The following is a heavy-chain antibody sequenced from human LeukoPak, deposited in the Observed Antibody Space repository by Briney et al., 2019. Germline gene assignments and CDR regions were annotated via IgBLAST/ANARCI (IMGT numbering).Heavy chain of an antibody. Sequence: GESLKISRKTSGFSFSRYWIAWVRQMPGKGLEWMGIISPGDPEIRYSPSFQGQVTISADKSISTAFLQWSNLKASDSAIYFCARRTYFDTRHFDYWGRGTLVTVSS. CDR3: ARRTYFDTRHFDY. V-gene: IGHV5-51*01. J-gene: IGHJ4*02. CDR2: ISPGDPEI. CDR1: GFSFSRYW. D-gene: IGHD3-22*01.